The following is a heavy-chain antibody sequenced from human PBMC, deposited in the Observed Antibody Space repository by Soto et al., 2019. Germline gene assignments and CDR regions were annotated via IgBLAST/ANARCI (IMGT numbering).Heavy chain of an antibody. CDR3: AKASYYPRGRTYYYLDV. D-gene: IGHD3-22*01. J-gene: IGHJ6*03. Sequence: GGSLRLSCAASGFLFTSYAMTWVRQAPGKGLEWVSAISSAGDGTYYADSVKGRFTISRDNSQNIVYLQINNLRAEDTAVYHCAKASYYPRGRTYYYLDVWGKGTTVTVSS. CDR1: GFLFTSYA. V-gene: IGHV3-23*01. CDR2: ISSAGDGT.